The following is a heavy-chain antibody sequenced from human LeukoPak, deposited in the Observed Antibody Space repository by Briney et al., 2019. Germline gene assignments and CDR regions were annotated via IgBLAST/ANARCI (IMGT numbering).Heavy chain of an antibody. V-gene: IGHV3-30*18. J-gene: IGHJ4*02. D-gene: IGHD3-3*01. CDR3: AKDRSDYYDFWSGNDY. CDR2: ISYDGSNK. CDR1: GFTFSSYG. Sequence: PGRSLRLSCAASGFTFSSYGMHWVRQAPGKGLEWVAVISYDGSNKYYADSVKGRFTISRDNTKNTLYLQMNSLRAEDTAVYYCAKDRSDYYDFWSGNDYWGQGTLVTVSS.